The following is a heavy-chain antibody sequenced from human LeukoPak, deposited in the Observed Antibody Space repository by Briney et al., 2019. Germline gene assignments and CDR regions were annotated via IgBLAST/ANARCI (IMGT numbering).Heavy chain of an antibody. CDR3: ARARRMPVAGTAPNRFDP. CDR2: IYYTGST. V-gene: IGHV4-39*07. CDR1: GGSISNTNYY. Sequence: PSETLSLTCTVSGGSISNTNYYWGWIRQPPGKGLEWIGSIYYTGSTYYNRSLKSRVTISVDTSSNQFSLRLSSVIAADTALYYCARARRMPVAGTAPNRFDPWGQGTLVTVSS. D-gene: IGHD6-19*01. J-gene: IGHJ5*02.